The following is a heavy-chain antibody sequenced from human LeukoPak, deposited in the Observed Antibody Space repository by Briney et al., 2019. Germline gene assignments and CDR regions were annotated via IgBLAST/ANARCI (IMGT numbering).Heavy chain of an antibody. Sequence: SETLSLTCTVSGXSISRYYWSWIRQPPGKGLEWIGYIYYSGSTSYNSSLKSRVTISLDTPRNQFSLKLSSVTAADTAVYYCARSFDSRGYYYYGMDVWGQGTAVTVSS. D-gene: IGHD3-22*01. CDR1: GXSISRYY. V-gene: IGHV4-59*01. CDR3: ARSFDSRGYYYYGMDV. J-gene: IGHJ6*02. CDR2: IYYSGST.